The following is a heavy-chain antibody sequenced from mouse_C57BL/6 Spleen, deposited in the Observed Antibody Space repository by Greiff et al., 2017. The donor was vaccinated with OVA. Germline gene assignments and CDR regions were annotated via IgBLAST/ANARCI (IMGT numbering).Heavy chain of an antibody. CDR2: IHPNSGST. Sequence: QVQLKQPGAELVKPGASVKLSCKASGYTFTSYWMHWVKQRPGQGLEWIGMIHPNSGSTNYNEKFKSKATLTVDKSSSTAYMQLSSLTSEDSAVYYCARRVHAGAMDYGGQGTSVTVSS. CDR1: GYTFTSYW. CDR3: ARRVHAGAMDY. J-gene: IGHJ4*01. V-gene: IGHV1-64*01.